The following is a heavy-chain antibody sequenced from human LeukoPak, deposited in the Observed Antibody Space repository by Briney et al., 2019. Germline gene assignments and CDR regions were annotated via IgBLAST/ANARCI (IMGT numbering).Heavy chain of an antibody. V-gene: IGHV4-59*12. CDR2: IYYSGST. Sequence: SETLSLTCTVSGGSISSYYWSWIRQPPGKGLEWIGYIYYSGSTNYNPSLKSRVTISVDKSKNQFSLKLSSVAAADTAVYYCARSSSSWSLYYYGMDVWGQGTTVTVSS. J-gene: IGHJ6*02. D-gene: IGHD6-13*01. CDR1: GGSISSYY. CDR3: ARSSSSWSLYYYGMDV.